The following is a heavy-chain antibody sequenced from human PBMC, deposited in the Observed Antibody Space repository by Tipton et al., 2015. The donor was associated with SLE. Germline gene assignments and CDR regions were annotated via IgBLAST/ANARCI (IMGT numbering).Heavy chain of an antibody. D-gene: IGHD1-14*01. CDR1: GLIFSTFG. J-gene: IGHJ4*02. Sequence: GSLRLSCVTSGLIFSTFGMRWVRQSPGKGLECVSAITASGDDKDYADSVKGRFTISRDNAKNSLYLQMNSLRAEDTAVYYCARVKVTETSLDYWGQGTLVTVSS. CDR3: ARVKVTETSLDY. V-gene: IGHV3-21*03. CDR2: ITASGDDK.